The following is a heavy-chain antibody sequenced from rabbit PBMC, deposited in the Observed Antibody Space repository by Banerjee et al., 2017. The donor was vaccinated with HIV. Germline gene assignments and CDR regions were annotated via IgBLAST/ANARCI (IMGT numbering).Heavy chain of an antibody. D-gene: IGHD1-1*01. J-gene: IGHJ4*01. V-gene: IGHV1S45*01. CDR1: GFSFSSSYY. CDR3: ASSASSDYYPYYFDL. Sequence: QEQLEESGGDLVKPEGSLTLTCTASGFSFSSSYYMCWVRQAPGKGLEWIACIETGSGTTYYATWAKGRFTISKTSSTTVTLQMTSLTGADTATYFCASSASSDYYPYYFDLWGPGTLVTVS. CDR2: IETGSGTT.